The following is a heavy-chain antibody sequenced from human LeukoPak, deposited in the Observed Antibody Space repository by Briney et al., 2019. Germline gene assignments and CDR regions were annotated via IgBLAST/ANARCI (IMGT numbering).Heavy chain of an antibody. Sequence: PSASVKVSCKASGGTFSSYAISWVRQAPGQGLEWMGGIIPIFGTANYAQKFQGRVTITADESTSTAYMELSSLRSEDTAVYHCARDPGGGYYFDYWGQGTLVTVSS. CDR1: GGTFSSYA. V-gene: IGHV1-69*13. J-gene: IGHJ4*02. CDR3: ARDPGGGYYFDY. CDR2: IIPIFGTA. D-gene: IGHD2-8*02.